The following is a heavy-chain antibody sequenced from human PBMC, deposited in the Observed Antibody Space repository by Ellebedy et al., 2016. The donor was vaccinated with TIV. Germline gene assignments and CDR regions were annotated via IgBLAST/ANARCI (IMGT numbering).Heavy chain of an antibody. CDR2: IKSNTDHGTT. V-gene: IGHV3-15*01. Sequence: PGGSLRLSCAASGFTFSHAWMNWVRQAPGKGLEWVGRIKSNTDHGTTDYAAPVKGRFTISRDESKNTLYMQMNSLKAEDTAVYYCTTQNIKGYYWGRGTLVTVST. J-gene: IGHJ4*02. CDR1: GFTFSHAW. CDR3: TTQNIKGYY.